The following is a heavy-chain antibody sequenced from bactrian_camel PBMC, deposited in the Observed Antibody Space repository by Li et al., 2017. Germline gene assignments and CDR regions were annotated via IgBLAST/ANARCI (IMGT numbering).Heavy chain of an antibody. V-gene: IGHV3S53*01. Sequence: VQLVESGGGSVQAGESLRLSCTRDGNTKNPYCMGWFRQAPGKEREGVALIDNRGNRKYADSVKDRFSISKDNDKNTLYLEMGDLKPEDTAMYYCAAVDVESYSVHWYCRREPDYEYNFWGQGTQVTVS. D-gene: IGHD6*01. CDR2: IDNRGNR. CDR1: GNTKNPYC. J-gene: IGHJ4*01. CDR3: AAVDVESYSVHWYCRREPDYEYNF.